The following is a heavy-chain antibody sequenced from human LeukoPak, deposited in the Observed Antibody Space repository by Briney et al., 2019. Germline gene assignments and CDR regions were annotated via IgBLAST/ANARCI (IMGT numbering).Heavy chain of an antibody. CDR3: ARLTSSWSIDY. D-gene: IGHD6-13*01. Sequence: GESLKISCAASGFTFSNYAMHWVRQAPGKGPEWVAVISYDGSTKYYADSVRGRFTISRDNSKNTLYLQMDSLRTEDTAVYYCARLTSSWSIDYWGQGTLVTVSS. V-gene: IGHV3-30-3*01. J-gene: IGHJ4*02. CDR2: ISYDGSTK. CDR1: GFTFSNYA.